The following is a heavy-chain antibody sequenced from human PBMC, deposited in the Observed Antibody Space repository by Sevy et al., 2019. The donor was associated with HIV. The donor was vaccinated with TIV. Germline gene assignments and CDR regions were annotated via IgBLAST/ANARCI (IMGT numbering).Heavy chain of an antibody. CDR1: GFTFSSYE. CDR3: ARDLPPSATTVAHFHY. J-gene: IGHJ4*02. D-gene: IGHD4-17*01. Sequence: GGSLRLSCTASGFTFSSYEMNWVRQAPGKGLEWVSYISNSGSNIYYSDSVKGRFTISRDNAKNSLYLQMNSLRAEDTAVYYCARDLPPSATTVAHFHYWGRGTLVTVSS. V-gene: IGHV3-48*03. CDR2: ISNSGSNI.